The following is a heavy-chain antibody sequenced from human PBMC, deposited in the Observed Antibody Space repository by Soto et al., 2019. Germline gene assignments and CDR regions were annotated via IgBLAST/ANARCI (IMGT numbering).Heavy chain of an antibody. CDR2: ISSSSSTI. CDR3: ARGEYYYDSSGDHDAFDI. Sequence: VQLVESGGGLVQPGGSLRLSCAASGFTFSSYSMNWVRQAPGKGLEWVSYISSSSSTIYYADSVKGRFTISRDNAKNSLYLQMNSLRDEDTAVYYCARGEYYYDSSGDHDAFDIWGQGTMVTVSS. D-gene: IGHD3-22*01. J-gene: IGHJ3*02. V-gene: IGHV3-48*02. CDR1: GFTFSSYS.